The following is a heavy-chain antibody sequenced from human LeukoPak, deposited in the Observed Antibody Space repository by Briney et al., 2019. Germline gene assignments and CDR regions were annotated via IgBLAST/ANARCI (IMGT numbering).Heavy chain of an antibody. D-gene: IGHD6-19*01. CDR1: GGSISSGSYY. V-gene: IGHV4-61*02. J-gene: IGHJ4*02. CDR2: IYTSGST. CDR3: ARVSVRQWLPSR. Sequence: PSETLSLTCTGSGGSISSGSYYWSWIRQPAGKGLEWIGRIYTSGSTNYNPSLKSRVTISVDTSKNQFSLKLSSVTAADTAVYYCARVSVRQWLPSRWGQGTLVTVSS.